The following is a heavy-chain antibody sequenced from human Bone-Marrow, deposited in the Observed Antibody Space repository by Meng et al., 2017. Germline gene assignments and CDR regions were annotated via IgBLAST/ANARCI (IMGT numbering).Heavy chain of an antibody. D-gene: IGHD1-14*01. CDR2: IKQDESEK. V-gene: IGHV3-7*01. CDR3: GRSTSDRNVGHFDS. J-gene: IGHJ4*02. Sequence: GESLKISCAASGFTFSRYWMTWVRQAPGKGLEWVANIKQDESEKFYVDSVKGRFTISRDNAKNSLFLQMNSLRAEDTAMYFCGRSTSDRNVGHFDSWGQGTLVTVSS. CDR1: GFTFSRYW.